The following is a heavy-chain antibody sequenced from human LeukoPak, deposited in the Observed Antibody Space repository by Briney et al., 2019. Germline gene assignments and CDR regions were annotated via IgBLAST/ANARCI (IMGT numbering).Heavy chain of an antibody. CDR2: INWNGGST. CDR1: GFTFDDYG. V-gene: IGHV3-20*04. J-gene: IGHJ4*02. CDR3: ARDSVGDYGGKRRDY. Sequence: GGSLRLSCAASGFTFDDYGMSWVRQAPGKGLEWVSGINWNGGSTGYADSVKGRFTISRDNAKNSLYLQMNSLRAEDTALYYCARDSVGDYGGKRRDYWGQGTLVTVSS. D-gene: IGHD4-23*01.